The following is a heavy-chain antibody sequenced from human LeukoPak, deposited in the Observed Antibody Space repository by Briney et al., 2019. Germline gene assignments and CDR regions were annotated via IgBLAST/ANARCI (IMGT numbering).Heavy chain of an antibody. D-gene: IGHD5-12*01. V-gene: IGHV1-8*01. CDR2: MNPSSGNT. CDR3: ARQSGYDGSFDKS. J-gene: IGHJ4*02. CDR1: GYTFTSYD. Sequence: ASVNVSCKASGYTFTSYDINWVRQATGQGLEWMGWMNPSSGNTGYAQKFQGRVTMTRNTSISTAYMELSSLRSEDTAVYYCARQSGYDGSFDKSWGQGTLVTVSS.